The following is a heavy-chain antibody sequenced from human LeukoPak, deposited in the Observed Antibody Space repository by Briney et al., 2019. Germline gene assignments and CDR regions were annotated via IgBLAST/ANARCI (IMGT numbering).Heavy chain of an antibody. CDR2: ISSSGSTK. V-gene: IGHV3-48*04. CDR1: GFTFSRYT. Sequence: GGPLRLSCAASGFTFSRYTMNWVRQAPGKGLEWVSYISSSGSTKYYADSVKGRFTISRDNAKNSLYLQMNSLRAEDTAVYYCPRGSEWDLLGSCDYWGQGTLVTVSS. CDR3: PRGSEWDLLGSCDY. D-gene: IGHD1-26*01. J-gene: IGHJ4*02.